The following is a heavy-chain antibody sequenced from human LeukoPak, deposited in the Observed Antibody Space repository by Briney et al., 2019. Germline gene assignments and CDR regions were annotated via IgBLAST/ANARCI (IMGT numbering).Heavy chain of an antibody. V-gene: IGHV1-18*01. CDR2: ISAYNGNT. CDR1: GYTFTSYG. CDR3: ARVSEYSSSWYYYYYYMDV. J-gene: IGHJ6*03. D-gene: IGHD6-13*01. Sequence: ASVKVSCKASGYTFTSYGISWVRQAPGQGLEWMGWISAYNGNTNYAQKLQGRVTMTTDTSTSTAYMELRSLRSDDTAVYYCARVSEYSSSWYYYYYYMDVWGKGTTVTISS.